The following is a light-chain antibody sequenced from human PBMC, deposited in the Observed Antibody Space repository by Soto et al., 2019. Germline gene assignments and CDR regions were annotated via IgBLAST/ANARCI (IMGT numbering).Light chain of an antibody. Sequence: QSALTQPASVSGSPGQSITISCTGSISDIGTYNLVSWFQQHPGKAPKLIIYEGSKRPSGVSNRFSGSKSGNTASLTISGLQAEDEADYYCSSYAGRNTVVFGGGTKLTVL. CDR3: SSYAGRNTVV. J-gene: IGLJ3*02. CDR2: EGS. CDR1: ISDIGTYNL. V-gene: IGLV2-23*01.